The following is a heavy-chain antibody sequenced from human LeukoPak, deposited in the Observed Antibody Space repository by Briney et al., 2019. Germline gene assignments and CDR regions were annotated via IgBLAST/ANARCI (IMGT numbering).Heavy chain of an antibody. V-gene: IGHV4-39*07. CDR1: GGSISSSLYH. CDR3: ARGTSFGLMNSDN. D-gene: IGHD2-8*01. Sequence: SETLSLTCAVSGGSISSSLYHWGWIRQPPGKGLEWIGNIYYTGNTNYSPSLKSRLTISIDTSRSQFSLKLTSVTAADTAVYYCARGTSFGLMNSDNWGQGTLVIVSS. J-gene: IGHJ4*02. CDR2: IYYTGNT.